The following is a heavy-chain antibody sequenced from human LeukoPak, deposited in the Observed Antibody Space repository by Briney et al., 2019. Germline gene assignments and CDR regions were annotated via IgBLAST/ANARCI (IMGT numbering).Heavy chain of an antibody. D-gene: IGHD3-10*01. CDR1: GGSFSGYY. CDR3: ARGFEVTMVRGVHAGDYFDY. V-gene: IGHV4-34*01. CDR2: INHSGST. J-gene: IGHJ4*02. Sequence: PSETLSLTCAVYGGSFSGYYWSWIRQPPGKGLEWIGKINHSGSTNYNPSLKSRVTISVDTSKNQFSLKLSSVTAADTAVYYCARGFEVTMVRGVHAGDYFDYWGQGTLVTVSS.